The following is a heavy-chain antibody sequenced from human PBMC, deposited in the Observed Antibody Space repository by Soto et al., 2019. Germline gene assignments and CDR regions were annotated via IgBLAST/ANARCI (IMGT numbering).Heavy chain of an antibody. Sequence: QVQLVQSGTEVKKPGASVKVSCKASGYTVTDYYTHWVRQAPGQGLEWMGWIDPKNGGTIYAQKFQDRVTMTRDTSISTAYMDLSRLTSDDTALYYCARDDYGIYPYWGQGTLVTVSS. CDR3: ARDDYGIYPY. J-gene: IGHJ4*02. D-gene: IGHD1-26*01. CDR2: IDPKNGGT. CDR1: GYTVTDYY. V-gene: IGHV1-2*02.